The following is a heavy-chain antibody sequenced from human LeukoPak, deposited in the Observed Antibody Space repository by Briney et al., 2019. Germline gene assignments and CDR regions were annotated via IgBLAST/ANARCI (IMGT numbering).Heavy chain of an antibody. CDR1: GGTFSSYA. V-gene: IGHV1-69*05. Sequence: SVKVSCKASGGTFSSYAISWLRQAPGQGLEWMGGIIPIFGTANYAQKFQGRVTITTDESTSTAYMELSSLRSEDTAVYYCARFLHGDSTEDAFDIWGQGTMVTVSS. CDR2: IIPIFGTA. J-gene: IGHJ3*02. D-gene: IGHD4-17*01. CDR3: ARFLHGDSTEDAFDI.